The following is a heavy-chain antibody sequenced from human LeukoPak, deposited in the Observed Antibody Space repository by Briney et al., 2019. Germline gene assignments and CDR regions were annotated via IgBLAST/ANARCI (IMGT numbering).Heavy chain of an antibody. J-gene: IGHJ4*02. CDR1: GFTFSSYA. Sequence: GGSLRLSCAASGFTFSSYAMSWVRQAPGKGLEWVSAIGGSGATTYYVDSVKGRFTISRDNSKNTLYLQINSLIAEDTAVYYCASSRWLRHFDYWGQGTLVTVSS. D-gene: IGHD5-12*01. V-gene: IGHV3-23*01. CDR3: ASSRWLRHFDY. CDR2: IGGSGATT.